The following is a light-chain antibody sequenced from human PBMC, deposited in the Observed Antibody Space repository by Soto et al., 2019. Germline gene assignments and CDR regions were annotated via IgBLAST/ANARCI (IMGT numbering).Light chain of an antibody. CDR2: AAS. V-gene: IGKV1-9*01. CDR1: QGISSY. Sequence: IQLTQSPSSLSASVGDRVTITCRASQGISSYLAWYPQKPGKAPKLLILAASTLQSGVPSRFSGSYSGTDFTFTINSLQPEDFATYYCQQPISPLTFGGGTNVEIK. CDR3: QQPISPLT. J-gene: IGKJ4*01.